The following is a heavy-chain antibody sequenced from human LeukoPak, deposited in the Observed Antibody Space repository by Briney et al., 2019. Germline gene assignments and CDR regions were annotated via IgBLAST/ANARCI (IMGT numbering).Heavy chain of an antibody. V-gene: IGHV3-33*06. CDR2: IWYDGSNK. CDR3: AKSPNTAMVEYYFDY. CDR1: GFTFSSYG. Sequence: PGGSLRLSCAASGFTFSSYGMHWVRQAPGKGLEWVAVIWYDGSNKYYADSVKGRFTISRDNSKNTLYPQMNSLRAEDTAVYYCAKSPNTAMVEYYFDYWGQGTLVTVSS. D-gene: IGHD5-18*01. J-gene: IGHJ4*02.